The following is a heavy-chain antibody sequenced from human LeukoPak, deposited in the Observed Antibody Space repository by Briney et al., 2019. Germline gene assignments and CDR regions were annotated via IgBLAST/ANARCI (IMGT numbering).Heavy chain of an antibody. CDR1: GFTFSNYE. V-gene: IGHV3-30*02. D-gene: IGHD3-16*01. CDR3: AKGDKMLTWRRTYNRFDP. CDR2: IWSDGSNK. Sequence: GGPLRPSCEALGFTFSNYEMPWFRKAQAKGLEWVTFIWSDGSNKYYADSVKGRFTISRDNSKNTLFLQMNSLRAEDTAVYYCAKGDKMLTWRRTYNRFDPWGQGTLVTVSS. J-gene: IGHJ5*02.